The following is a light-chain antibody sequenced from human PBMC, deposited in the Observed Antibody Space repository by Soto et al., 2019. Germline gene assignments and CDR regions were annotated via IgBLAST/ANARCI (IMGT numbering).Light chain of an antibody. CDR1: SSNIGDNY. CDR3: AAWDDSLSGYV. Sequence: QSVLTQPPSASGTPGQKVTISCSGSSSNIGDNYVYWHQQLPGTAPKLLIYKNNQRPSGVPDRISGSKSGTSASLTISGLRSEDEAGYYCAAWDDSLSGYVFGPGTKVTV. V-gene: IGLV1-47*01. CDR2: KNN. J-gene: IGLJ1*01.